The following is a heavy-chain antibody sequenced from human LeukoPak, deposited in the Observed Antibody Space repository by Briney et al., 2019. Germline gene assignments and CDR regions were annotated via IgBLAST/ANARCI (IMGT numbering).Heavy chain of an antibody. D-gene: IGHD6-19*01. CDR2: ISYDGSNK. CDR1: GFTFSSYA. J-gene: IGHJ3*02. Sequence: GGSLRLSCAASGFTFSSYAMHWVRQAPGKGLEWVAVISYDGSNKYYADSVKGRFTISRDNSKNTLYLQMNSLRAEDTAVYYCARSAIAVAGDAFDIWGQGTMVTVSS. V-gene: IGHV3-30-3*01. CDR3: ARSAIAVAGDAFDI.